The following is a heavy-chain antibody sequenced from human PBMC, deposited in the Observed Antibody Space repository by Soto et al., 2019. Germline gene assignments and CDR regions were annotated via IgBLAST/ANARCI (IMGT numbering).Heavy chain of an antibody. CDR3: ARAFLWSCSSTSCYARYYYYGMDV. D-gene: IGHD2-2*01. CDR1: GFTFSSYW. CDR2: INSDGSST. Sequence: GGSLRLSCAASGFTFSSYWMHWVHQAPGKGLVWVSRINSDGSSTSYADSVKGRFTISRDNAKNTLYLQMNSLRAEDTAVYYCARAFLWSCSSTSCYARYYYYGMDVWGQGTTVTVSS. V-gene: IGHV3-74*01. J-gene: IGHJ6*02.